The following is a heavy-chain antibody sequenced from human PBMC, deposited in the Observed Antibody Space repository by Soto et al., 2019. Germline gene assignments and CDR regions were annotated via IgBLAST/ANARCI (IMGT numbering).Heavy chain of an antibody. CDR3: AMVRGLIWFGEKFTY. CDR2: ISGGGGNT. CDR1: GFTFTSYA. J-gene: IGHJ4*02. Sequence: EVQLLESGGGLVQPGGSLRLSCAASGFTFTSYAMNWVRQAPGKGLEWVAAISGGGGNTYYADSVKGRFTISRDNSKNTLYMQRNSLRTEDTAVYYCAMVRGLIWFGEKFTYWGQGPRVSVPS. D-gene: IGHD3-10*01. V-gene: IGHV3-23*01.